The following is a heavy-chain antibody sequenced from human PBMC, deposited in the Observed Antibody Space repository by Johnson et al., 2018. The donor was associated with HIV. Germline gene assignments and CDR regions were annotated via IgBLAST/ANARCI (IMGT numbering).Heavy chain of an antibody. CDR2: IYSGGST. V-gene: IGHV3-66*01. CDR1: GFTVIGNY. D-gene: IGHD1-26*01. J-gene: IGHJ3*02. CDR3: ARVRIGRENAFDI. Sequence: VQLVESGGGLVQPGGSLRLSCAASGFTVIGNYMSWVRQAPGKGLEWVSVIYSGGSTYYADYVKGRFTISRDNSKNTLYLQMNSLRAVDTAVYYCARVRIGRENAFDIWGQGTMVTVSS.